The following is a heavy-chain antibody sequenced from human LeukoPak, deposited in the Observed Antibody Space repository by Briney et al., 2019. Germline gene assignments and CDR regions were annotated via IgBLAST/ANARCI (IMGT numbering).Heavy chain of an antibody. V-gene: IGHV6-1*01. Sequence: SQTLSLTCAISGDSVFRTNAAWNWIRQSPSRGLEWLGRTYYRSKWYYEYALSLRSRITVNPERSKNQFSLQLTSVTPEDTAVYFCAGDRGYGGDFDYWGQGILVTVSS. CDR2: TYYRSKWYY. J-gene: IGHJ4*02. CDR3: AGDRGYGGDFDY. D-gene: IGHD5-12*01. CDR1: GDSVFRTNAA.